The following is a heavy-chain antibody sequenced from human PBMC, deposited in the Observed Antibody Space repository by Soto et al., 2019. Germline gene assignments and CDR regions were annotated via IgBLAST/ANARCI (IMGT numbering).Heavy chain of an antibody. CDR2: IIPIFRTP. J-gene: IGHJ3*02. CDR3: ARGDGDNNAFDI. V-gene: IGHV1-69*12. D-gene: IGHD1-20*01. Sequence: VLLVQSGAEVKQPGSSVKVSCKASGGTISTYAITWVRQAPGQGLEWVGGIIPIFRTPNYAQNLQARVTITAEESTSTAYMELSNLRSEDTAVYYGARGDGDNNAFDIWGQGTVVTVSS. CDR1: GGTISTYA.